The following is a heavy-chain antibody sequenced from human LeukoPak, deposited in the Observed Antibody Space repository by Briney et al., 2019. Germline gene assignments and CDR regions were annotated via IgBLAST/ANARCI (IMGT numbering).Heavy chain of an antibody. CDR2: ISGSGGST. Sequence: GESLRLSCAASGFTFSSYSMNWVRQAPGKGLEWVSAISGSGGSTYYADSVKGRFTISRDNSKNTLYLQMNSLRAEDTAVYYCAKQSRITVTSNFDYWGQGTLVTVSS. CDR1: GFTFSSYS. D-gene: IGHD4-17*01. J-gene: IGHJ4*02. V-gene: IGHV3-23*01. CDR3: AKQSRITVTSNFDY.